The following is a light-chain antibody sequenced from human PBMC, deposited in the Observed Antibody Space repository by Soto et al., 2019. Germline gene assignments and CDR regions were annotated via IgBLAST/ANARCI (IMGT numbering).Light chain of an antibody. Sequence: QSALTQPASVSGSPGQSITLSCTGTSSDVGAYNDVAWYQQHPGSAPKLIIYEVSNRPLGVSNRFSGSKSGNTASLTISGLQAEDEAEYYCSSYTNINTRACVFGTGTKLTVL. CDR1: SSDVGAYND. J-gene: IGLJ1*01. CDR3: SSYTNINTRACV. CDR2: EVS. V-gene: IGLV2-14*01.